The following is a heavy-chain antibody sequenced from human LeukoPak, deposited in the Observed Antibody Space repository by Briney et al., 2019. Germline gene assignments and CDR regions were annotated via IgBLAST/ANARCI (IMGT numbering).Heavy chain of an antibody. V-gene: IGHV1-18*01. CDR1: GGTFSSYA. D-gene: IGHD3-9*01. CDR3: ARDGLRYFDWLLSFDRAFDI. Sequence: ASVKVSCKASGGTFSSYAISWVRQAPGQGLEWMGWISAYNGNTNYAQKLQGRVTMTTDTSTSTAYMELRSLRSDDTAVYYCARDGLRYFDWLLSFDRAFDIWGQGTMVTVSS. CDR2: ISAYNGNT. J-gene: IGHJ3*02.